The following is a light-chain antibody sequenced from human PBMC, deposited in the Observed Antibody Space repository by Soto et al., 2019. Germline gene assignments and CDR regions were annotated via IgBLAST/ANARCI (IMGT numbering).Light chain of an antibody. CDR3: QQYNERPPWT. CDR1: QRVSSHS. V-gene: IGKV3-20*01. J-gene: IGKJ1*01. CDR2: GAS. Sequence: EIVLKQSPGTLSLSPGERATLSCRAGQRVSSHSLAWYQQKPGQAPRTLIYGASSRATGIPDRFSASGSGTDFTLTISRLEPDDVGVYYCQQYNERPPWTFGQGTKVDIK.